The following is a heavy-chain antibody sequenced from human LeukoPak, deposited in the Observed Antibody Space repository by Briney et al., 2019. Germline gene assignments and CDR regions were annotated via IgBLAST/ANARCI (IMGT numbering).Heavy chain of an antibody. Sequence: ASVKVSCKASGYTFTKYYIHWVRQAPGQGLEWMGWINTNTGNPTYAQGFTGRFVFSLDTSVSTAYLQISSLKAEDTAVYYCARDRSSSGWYGPQPYWFDPWGQGTLVTVSS. CDR3: ARDRSSSGWYGPQPYWFDP. CDR2: INTNTGNP. J-gene: IGHJ5*02. V-gene: IGHV7-4-1*02. CDR1: GYTFTKYY. D-gene: IGHD6-19*01.